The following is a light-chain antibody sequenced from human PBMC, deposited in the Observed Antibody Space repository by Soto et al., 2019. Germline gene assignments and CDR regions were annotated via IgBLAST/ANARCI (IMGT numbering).Light chain of an antibody. CDR1: QPIGLY. CDR3: QQAYSNPHSFT. CDR2: GAS. Sequence: DIQMTQSPSSLSASVGDRVTITCRASQPIGLYLTWYQQKPGKAPKVLIYGASSLQGGVPPRFSGSGSGTDFTLTISSLQPEDFATYYCQQAYSNPHSFTFGQGTRLEI. V-gene: IGKV1-39*01. J-gene: IGKJ5*01.